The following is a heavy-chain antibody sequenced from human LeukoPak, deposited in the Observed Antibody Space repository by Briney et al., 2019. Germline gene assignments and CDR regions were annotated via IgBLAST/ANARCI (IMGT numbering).Heavy chain of an antibody. Sequence: GGSLRLSCAASGFTFSSYSMNWVRQAPGKGLEWVSSISSSSSYIYYADSVKGRFTISRDNAKNSLYLQMNSLRAEDTAVYYCERERRSAVITTDAFDIWGQGTMVTVSS. V-gene: IGHV3-21*01. CDR1: GFTFSSYS. D-gene: IGHD3-22*01. CDR2: ISSSSSYI. J-gene: IGHJ3*02. CDR3: ERERRSAVITTDAFDI.